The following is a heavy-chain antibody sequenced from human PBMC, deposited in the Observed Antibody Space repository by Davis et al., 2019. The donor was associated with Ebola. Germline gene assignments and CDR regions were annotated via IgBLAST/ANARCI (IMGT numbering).Heavy chain of an antibody. CDR1: GFTFSNAW. Sequence: GASLKISCAASGFTFSNAWMTWARQAPGKGLEWVGRIQSKAHGGATDYAAPVKGRFTISRDDSTNTLYLQMNSLKTEDTAVYYSTTGHYGVWGQGTTVTVSS. CDR3: TTGHYGV. J-gene: IGHJ6*02. D-gene: IGHD3-10*01. V-gene: IGHV3-15*01. CDR2: IQSKAHGGAT.